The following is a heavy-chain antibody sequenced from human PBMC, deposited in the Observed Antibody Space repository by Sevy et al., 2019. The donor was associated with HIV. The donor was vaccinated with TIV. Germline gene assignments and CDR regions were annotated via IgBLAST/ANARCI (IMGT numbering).Heavy chain of an antibody. Sequence: GSLRLSCAASGFTFSSYAMSWVRQAPGKGLEWVSAISGSGGSTYYADSVKGRFTISRDNSKNTLYLQMNSLRAEDTAVYYCAKEGDYYDRSGGYFDYWGQGTLVTVSS. D-gene: IGHD3-22*01. CDR2: ISGSGGST. J-gene: IGHJ4*02. CDR1: GFTFSSYA. CDR3: AKEGDYYDRSGGYFDY. V-gene: IGHV3-23*01.